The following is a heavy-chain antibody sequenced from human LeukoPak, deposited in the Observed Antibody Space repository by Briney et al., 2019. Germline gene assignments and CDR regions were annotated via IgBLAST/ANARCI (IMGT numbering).Heavy chain of an antibody. CDR1: GYTFTSYG. J-gene: IGHJ5*02. CDR3: ARGRFKPRITMVRGVIYWFDP. V-gene: IGHV1-18*01. Sequence: ASVKVSCKASGYTFTSYGISWVRQAPGQGLEWMGWISAYNGNTNYAQKLQGRVTMTTDTSTSTAYMELRSLRSDDTAVYYCARGRFKPRITMVRGVIYWFDPWGQGTLVTVSS. CDR2: ISAYNGNT. D-gene: IGHD3-10*01.